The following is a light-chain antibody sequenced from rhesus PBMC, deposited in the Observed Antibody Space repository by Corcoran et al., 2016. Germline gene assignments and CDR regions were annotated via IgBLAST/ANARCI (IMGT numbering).Light chain of an antibody. CDR3: QQYNSVPLI. CDR1: QGISSY. V-gene: IGKV1-37*01. Sequence: DIQMTQSPSSLSASVGDTVTITCRTSQGISSYLAWYQQQPGKAPKPLIYYASKLESGVPSRFSGSGSGTEFTLTISSLQPEDFATYYCQQYNSVPLIFGGGTKVEIK. CDR2: YAS. J-gene: IGKJ4*01.